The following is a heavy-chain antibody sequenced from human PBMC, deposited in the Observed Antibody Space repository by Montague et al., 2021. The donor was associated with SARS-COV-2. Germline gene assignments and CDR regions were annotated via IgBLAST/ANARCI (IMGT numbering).Heavy chain of an antibody. D-gene: IGHD3-3*01. V-gene: IGHV4-34*01. CDR1: GGSFNNYY. CDR2: IDQGGAT. J-gene: IGHJ6*02. Sequence: SETLSLTCAVYGGSFNNYYWTWIRQAPGKGLEWIGEIDQGGATNYSPSLRSRLTLSVDTSKNQFSLKLRSVTAADTAVYFCARGQRQHFSVFGVHAGGLELKHYALDVWGLGTTVTVSS. CDR3: ARGQRQHFSVFGVHAGGLELKHYALDV.